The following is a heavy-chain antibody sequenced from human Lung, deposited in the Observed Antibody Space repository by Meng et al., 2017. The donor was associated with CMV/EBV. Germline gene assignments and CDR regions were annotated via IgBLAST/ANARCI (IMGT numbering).Heavy chain of an antibody. Sequence: SETLSLTCTVSGDSVGSGAYYWSWIRQPPGKGLEWIGYTYSTRGIFYNPSLKSRLIISLDTSKNQFSLQLKSVTAADAAVYYCARMVTGGYYFDYWGQGSLVXVSS. V-gene: IGHV4-30-4*01. J-gene: IGHJ4*01. CDR3: ARMVTGGYYFDY. CDR1: GDSVGSGAYY. CDR2: TYSTRGI. D-gene: IGHD2-21*02.